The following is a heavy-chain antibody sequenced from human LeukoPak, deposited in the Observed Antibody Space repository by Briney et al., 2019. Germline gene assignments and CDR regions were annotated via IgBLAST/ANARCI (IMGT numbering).Heavy chain of an antibody. V-gene: IGHV3-48*01. Sequence: GGSLRLSCAASGFTFSSYSMNWVRQAPGKGLEWVSYISSSRSTIYYADSVKGRFTISRDNAKNSLYLQMNSLRAEDTAAYYCARDTGMLVGNFDYWGQGTLVTVSS. CDR3: ARDTGMLVGNFDY. J-gene: IGHJ4*02. CDR1: GFTFSSYS. D-gene: IGHD2-8*01. CDR2: ISSSRSTI.